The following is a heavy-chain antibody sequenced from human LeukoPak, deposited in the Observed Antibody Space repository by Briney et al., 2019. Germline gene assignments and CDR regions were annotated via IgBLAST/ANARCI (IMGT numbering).Heavy chain of an antibody. CDR1: GYTFTGYY. CDR2: INPNSGGT. CDR3: ARDYYDILTGYSFNWFDP. Sequence: ASAKVSCKASGYTFTGYYMHWVRQAPGQGLEWMGWINPNSGGTNYAQKFQGRVTMTRDTSVSTAYMELSRLRSDDTAVYYCARDYYDILTGYSFNWFDPWGQGTLVTVSS. D-gene: IGHD3-9*01. V-gene: IGHV1-2*02. J-gene: IGHJ5*02.